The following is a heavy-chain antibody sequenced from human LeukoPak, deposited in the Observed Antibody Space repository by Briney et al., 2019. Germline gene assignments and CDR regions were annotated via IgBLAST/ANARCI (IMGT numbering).Heavy chain of an antibody. Sequence: KSSETLSLTCTVSGGSISFSTYYWGWIRQPPGKGLEWIGSIYYSGSTYYNPSLKSRVTISVDTSNNQFSLKLNSVTAADTAVYYCARSGSYRHYYYYYMDVWGKGTTVTVSS. CDR1: GGSISFSTYY. J-gene: IGHJ6*03. V-gene: IGHV4-39*07. D-gene: IGHD1-26*01. CDR3: ARSGSYRHYYYYYMDV. CDR2: IYYSGST.